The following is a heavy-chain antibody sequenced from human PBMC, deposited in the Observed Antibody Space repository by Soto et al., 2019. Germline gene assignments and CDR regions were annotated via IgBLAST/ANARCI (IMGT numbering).Heavy chain of an antibody. CDR1: GFTFSVSA. CDR3: TRHRSIWANHMTTVISNDGVDI. V-gene: IGHV3-73*01. Sequence: VQLEESGGGLVQPGGSLKLSCAASGFTFSVSATHWVRHASGKGLEWVGRIRNKAGNYATAYAASVKGRFTISRDDSKNTTYLQISSLKTEDTAVYYCTRHRSIWANHMTTVISNDGVDIWGQGTMVTVS. J-gene: IGHJ3*02. D-gene: IGHD4-17*01. CDR2: IRNKAGNYAT.